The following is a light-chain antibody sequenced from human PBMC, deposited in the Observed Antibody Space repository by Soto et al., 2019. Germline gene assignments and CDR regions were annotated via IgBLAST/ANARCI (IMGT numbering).Light chain of an antibody. Sequence: SALPQPRSVFGSPGQSVTLSCTGTSTDVGGYNYVSWYQQHPGKVPKLMIYDVSKRPSGVPDRFSGSKSGNTASLTISGLQAEDEADYYCCSYAGRDTLYVFGSGTKVTVL. CDR3: CSYAGRDTLYV. CDR1: STDVGGYNY. V-gene: IGLV2-11*01. J-gene: IGLJ1*01. CDR2: DVS.